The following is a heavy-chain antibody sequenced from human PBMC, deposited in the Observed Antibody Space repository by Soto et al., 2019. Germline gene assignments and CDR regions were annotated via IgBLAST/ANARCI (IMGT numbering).Heavy chain of an antibody. D-gene: IGHD2-8*01. Sequence: EVQLLESGGGLVQPGGSLRLSCAASGFTFSSFALNWVRQAPGKGLEWVSILSGSADSTFYADSVKGLFTISRDHSKNMLYLQINSLRAEDTAVYYCAKTRGAMIYAISGYGMDVWGQGTKVTVSS. CDR1: GFTFSSFA. CDR3: AKTRGAMIYAISGYGMDV. CDR2: LSGSADST. V-gene: IGHV3-23*01. J-gene: IGHJ6*02.